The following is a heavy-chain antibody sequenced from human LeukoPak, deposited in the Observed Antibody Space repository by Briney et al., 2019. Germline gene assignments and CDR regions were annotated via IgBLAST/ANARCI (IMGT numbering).Heavy chain of an antibody. J-gene: IGHJ4*02. Sequence: SETLSLTCTVSGGSISSQYWSLIRQPPGKGLEWIGYINYSGITKYSPSLKSRVTISVDTSKNQFSLRLTSVTAADTAVYYCARTSYHYNSGDYGWYFDYWGQGTLVTVSA. CDR3: ARTSYHYNSGDYGWYFDY. D-gene: IGHD3-10*01. CDR1: GGSISSQY. CDR2: INYSGIT. V-gene: IGHV4-59*11.